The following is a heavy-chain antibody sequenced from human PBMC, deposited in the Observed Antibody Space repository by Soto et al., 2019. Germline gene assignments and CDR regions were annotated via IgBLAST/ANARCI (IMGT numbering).Heavy chain of an antibody. Sequence: EVQLLESGGGLVQPGGSLRLSCAASGFTFSSYAMSWVRQAPGKGLEWVSAISGSGGSTDYADSVKGRFTISRDNSKNTLYLQMNSRRPEDTALYYCAKDLVSIFGVAPDYWGQGTRVTVSS. V-gene: IGHV3-23*01. D-gene: IGHD3-3*01. CDR1: GFTFSSYA. CDR3: AKDLVSIFGVAPDY. J-gene: IGHJ4*02. CDR2: ISGSGGST.